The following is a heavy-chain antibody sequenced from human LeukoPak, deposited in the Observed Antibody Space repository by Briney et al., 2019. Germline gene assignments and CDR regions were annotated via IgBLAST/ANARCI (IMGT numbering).Heavy chain of an antibody. V-gene: IGHV4-39*01. D-gene: IGHD1-7*01. Sequence: SETLSLTCTVSGGSISSYYWGWIRQPPGKGLEWIGSIYYSGCTYYNPSLKSRVTISVDTSKNQFSLKLSSVTAADTAVYYCASWYNWNYAYFDYWGQGTLVTVSS. CDR2: IYYSGCT. CDR3: ASWYNWNYAYFDY. J-gene: IGHJ4*02. CDR1: GGSISSYY.